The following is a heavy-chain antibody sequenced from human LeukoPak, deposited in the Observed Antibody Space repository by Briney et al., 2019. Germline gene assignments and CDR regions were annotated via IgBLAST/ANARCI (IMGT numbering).Heavy chain of an antibody. CDR2: ISYDGSKK. D-gene: IGHD4-17*01. Sequence: GGSLRLSCVASGITFSDFGMHWVRQAPGKGLEWLAVISYDGSKKEYADSVRGRFTISKDNSKHTVSLQMNSLRADDTAVYYCARDDTAVTTTLDYWGQGTLVAVSS. CDR3: ARDDTAVTTTLDY. J-gene: IGHJ4*02. V-gene: IGHV3-30*03. CDR1: GITFSDFG.